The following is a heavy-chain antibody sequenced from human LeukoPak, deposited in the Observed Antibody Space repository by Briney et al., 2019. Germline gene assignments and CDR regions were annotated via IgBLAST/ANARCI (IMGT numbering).Heavy chain of an antibody. J-gene: IGHJ4*02. V-gene: IGHV4-34*01. Sequence: SETLSLTCAVYGGSFSGYYWSWIRQPPGEGLEWIGEINHSGSTNYNPSLKSRVTISVDTSKNQFSLKLSSVTAADTAVYYCARGVKQQLAAFDYWGQGTLVTVSS. CDR3: ARGVKQQLAAFDY. D-gene: IGHD6-13*01. CDR1: GGSFSGYY. CDR2: INHSGST.